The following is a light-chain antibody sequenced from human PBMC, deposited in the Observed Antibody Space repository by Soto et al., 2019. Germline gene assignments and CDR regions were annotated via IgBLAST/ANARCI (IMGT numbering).Light chain of an antibody. CDR2: AVS. Sequence: QSVLTQPASVSGSPGQSITISCTGTSSAVGLYDYVSWYQQHPGKAPQLMIYAVSNRPSGVPDRFSGSKSGNTASLTVSGLQAEDEADYYSSSYAGSSNVFGTGTKVTVL. J-gene: IGLJ1*01. CDR3: SSYAGSSNV. V-gene: IGLV2-8*01. CDR1: SSAVGLYDY.